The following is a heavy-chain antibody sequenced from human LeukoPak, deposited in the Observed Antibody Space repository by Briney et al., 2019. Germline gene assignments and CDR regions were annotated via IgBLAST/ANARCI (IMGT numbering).Heavy chain of an antibody. V-gene: IGHV3-23*01. J-gene: IGHJ4*02. CDR1: GFAFGSEA. D-gene: IGHD1-1*01. CDR2: ISPGGGTT. Sequence: GGSLRLSCKVSGFAFGSEAMSWVRQSPARGLERVASISPGGGTTYYADYVKDRFTISRDNSNNMLYVQMNSLGAEDTAVYYCAKVRSGSANWALRIFDNWGQGTLVTVSS. CDR3: AKVRSGSANWALRIFDN.